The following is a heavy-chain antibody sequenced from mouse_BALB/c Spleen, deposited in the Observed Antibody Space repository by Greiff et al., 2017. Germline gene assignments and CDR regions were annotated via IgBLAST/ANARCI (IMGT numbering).Heavy chain of an antibody. Sequence: LQQPGSELVRPGASVKLSCKASGYTFTSYWMHWVKQRHGQGLEWIGNIYPGSGSTNYDEKFKSKGTLTVDTSSSTAYMHLSSLTSEDSAVYYCTRWDGYYRGDYWGQGTSVTVSS. D-gene: IGHD2-3*01. CDR3: TRWDGYYRGDY. CDR1: GYTFTSYW. J-gene: IGHJ4*01. CDR2: IYPGSGST. V-gene: IGHV1S22*01.